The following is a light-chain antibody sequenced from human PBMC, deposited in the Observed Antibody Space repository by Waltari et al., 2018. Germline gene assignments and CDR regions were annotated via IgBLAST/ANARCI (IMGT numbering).Light chain of an antibody. CDR2: DVS. CDR1: SSAVGFYNS. Sequence: QSALTPPASVSGSPGPSITTPCTRTSSAVGFYNSVSWYQQHPVKAPKLIIYDVSERPSGVSDRFSGSKSGNTASLTISGLQAEDEADYYCNSYTGSSSWVFGGGTKLTVL. J-gene: IGLJ3*02. CDR3: NSYTGSSSWV. V-gene: IGLV2-14*01.